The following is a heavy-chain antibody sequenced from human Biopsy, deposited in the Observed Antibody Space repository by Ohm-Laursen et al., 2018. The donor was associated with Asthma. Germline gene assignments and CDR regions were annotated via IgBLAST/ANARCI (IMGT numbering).Heavy chain of an antibody. CDR3: ARLWEEVDC. CDR2: IYNSGNT. D-gene: IGHD1-26*01. J-gene: IGHJ4*02. Sequence: PSQTLSLTCTVSGGSIGTSTYYCGWRRQPREWVLGRIASIYNSGNTSYNPSLKSRVTISLHTSNNQSSLRLSFVTAADTAVYYCARLWEEVDCWGQGTLVTVSS. V-gene: IGHV4-39*01. CDR1: GGSIGTSTYY.